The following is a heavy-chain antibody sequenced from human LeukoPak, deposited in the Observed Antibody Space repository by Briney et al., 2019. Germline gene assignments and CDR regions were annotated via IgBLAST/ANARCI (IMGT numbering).Heavy chain of an antibody. CDR3: AVGIAAAGSLRASFDY. J-gene: IGHJ4*02. D-gene: IGHD6-13*01. CDR1: GGSISSYY. Sequence: PSEPLSLTCTVSGGSISSYYWSWIRQPPGKGLEWIGYIYYSGSTNYNPSLKSRVTISVDTSKNQFSLKLSSVTAADTAVYYCAVGIAAAGSLRASFDYWGQGTLVTVSS. V-gene: IGHV4-59*01. CDR2: IYYSGST.